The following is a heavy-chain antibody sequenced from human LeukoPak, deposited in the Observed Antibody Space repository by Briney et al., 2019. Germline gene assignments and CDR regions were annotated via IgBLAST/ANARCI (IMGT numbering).Heavy chain of an antibody. CDR3: ARDRPADSSSWYTYYYYGMDV. CDR1: GYTFSSYY. D-gene: IGHD6-13*01. V-gene: IGHV1-46*01. Sequence: ASVKVSCEASGYTFSSYYMHWVRQAPGQGLEWMGIINPSGGSTSYAQKFQGRVTMTRDTSTSTVYMELSSLRSEDTAVYYCARDRPADSSSWYTYYYYGMDVWGQGTTVTVSS. CDR2: INPSGGST. J-gene: IGHJ6*02.